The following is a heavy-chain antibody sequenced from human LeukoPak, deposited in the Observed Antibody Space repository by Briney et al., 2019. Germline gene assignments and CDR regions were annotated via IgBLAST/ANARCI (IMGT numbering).Heavy chain of an antibody. CDR1: GYTFTGYY. D-gene: IGHD5-12*01. CDR2: INPNSGGT. CDR3: AIVATTRYFDY. J-gene: IGHJ4*02. Sequence: RASVKVSCKASGYTFTGYYMHWVRQAPGQGLEWMGWINPNSGGTNYAQKFQGRVTMTRDTPISTAYMELSRLRSDDTAVYYCAIVATTRYFDYWGQGTLVTVSS. V-gene: IGHV1-2*02.